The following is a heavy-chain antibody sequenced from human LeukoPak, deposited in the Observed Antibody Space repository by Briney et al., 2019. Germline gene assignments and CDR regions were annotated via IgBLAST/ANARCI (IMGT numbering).Heavy chain of an antibody. J-gene: IGHJ4*02. CDR1: GFTFSSYG. V-gene: IGHV3-33*01. CDR3: ARGTYYYDSSGYLDY. D-gene: IGHD3-22*01. Sequence: GSLRLSCAASGFTFSSYGMHWVRQAPGKGLEWAAVIWYDGSNKYYADSVKGRFTISRNNSKNTLYLQMNSLRAEDTAVYYCARGTYYYDSSGYLDYWGQGTLVTVSS. CDR2: IWYDGSNK.